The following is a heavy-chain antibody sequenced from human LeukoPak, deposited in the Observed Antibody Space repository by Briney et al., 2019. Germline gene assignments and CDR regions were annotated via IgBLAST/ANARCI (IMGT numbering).Heavy chain of an antibody. D-gene: IGHD3-10*01. Sequence: LSLTCTVSGGSISSGGYYWSWIRQHPGKGLEWVAVISYDGDSNNKYYADSAKGRFTISRDNSKNTLYLQMNSLRAEDTAVYYCATDVTMVRGVLDYWGRGTLVTVSS. CDR1: GGSISSGG. CDR2: ISYDGDSNNK. CDR3: ATDVTMVRGVLDY. J-gene: IGHJ4*02. V-gene: IGHV3-30-3*01.